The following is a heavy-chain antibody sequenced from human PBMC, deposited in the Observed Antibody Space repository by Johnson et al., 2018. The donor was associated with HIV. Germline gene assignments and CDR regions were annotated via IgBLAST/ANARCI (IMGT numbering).Heavy chain of an antibody. CDR3: ARDYRFRSFSSSPEAFDV. Sequence: VQLVESGGGLVQPGGSLRLSCAASGFTFSSYAMSWVRQAPGKGLEWVSAISGSGGSTYYADSVKGRFTISRDNSKNTLYLQMNSLRAEDTAVYYCARDYRFRSFSSSPEAFDVWGQGTMVTVSS. D-gene: IGHD2-2*01. CDR1: GFTFSSYA. V-gene: IGHV3-23*04. CDR2: ISGSGGST. J-gene: IGHJ3*01.